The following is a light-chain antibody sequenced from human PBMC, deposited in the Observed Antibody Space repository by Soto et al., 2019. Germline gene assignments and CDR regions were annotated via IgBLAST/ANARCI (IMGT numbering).Light chain of an antibody. V-gene: IGKV2-28*01. CDR2: LGS. Sequence: DIVMTQSPLSLPVTPGEPASISCRSSQSLLHSNGYNYLDWYLQKPGQSPQLLIYLGSNRASGVPDRFSGSGSGTDFTLKISRGEAEDVGVYYCMQALQTPFTFGPGTKSGYQT. CDR3: MQALQTPFT. J-gene: IGKJ3*01. CDR1: QSLLHSNGYNY.